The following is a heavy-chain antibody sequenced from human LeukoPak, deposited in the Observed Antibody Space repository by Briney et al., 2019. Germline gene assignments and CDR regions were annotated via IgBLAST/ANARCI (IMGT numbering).Heavy chain of an antibody. CDR1: GFTFSSCG. D-gene: IGHD1-26*01. CDR2: ISDSGANT. CDR3: AKLRGTHAWDASEI. Sequence: PGGSLRLSCAASGFTFSSCGMSWVRQAPGRGLEWVSGISDSGANTHYADSVKGRFAISRDTSTSALYLQMSSLRVEDTAVYYCAKLRGTHAWDASEIWGQGTMVTVS. V-gene: IGHV3-23*01. J-gene: IGHJ3*02.